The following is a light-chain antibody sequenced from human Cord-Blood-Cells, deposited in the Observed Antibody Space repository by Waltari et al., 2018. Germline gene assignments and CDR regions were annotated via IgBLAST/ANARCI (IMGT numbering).Light chain of an antibody. CDR2: DVS. V-gene: IGLV2-14*01. J-gene: IGLJ3*02. CDR1: SSDVGGYNY. CDR3: SSYTGSSNWV. Sequence: QSALTQPASVSGSPGQSITISCTGTSSDVGGYNYVSWYQQHPGKAPKLMIYDVSNRRPGVFTHCSGANAGNTAALPITCVQPEDDADYYCSSYTGSSNWVFGGGTKLTVL.